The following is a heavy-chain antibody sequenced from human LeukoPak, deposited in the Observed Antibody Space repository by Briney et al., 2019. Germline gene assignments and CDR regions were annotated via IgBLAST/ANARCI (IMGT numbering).Heavy chain of an antibody. Sequence: GGSLRLSCAASGFTFSSYGMHWVRQAPGKGLEWVTLVWYDGNRKYYADSVKGRFTISRDNSKNSVYLQLNSLRPEDTAMYYCVSMVRGIGYWGQGTLVTVSS. CDR2: VWYDGNRK. CDR1: GFTFSSYG. J-gene: IGHJ4*02. V-gene: IGHV3-30*02. D-gene: IGHD3-10*01. CDR3: VSMVRGIGY.